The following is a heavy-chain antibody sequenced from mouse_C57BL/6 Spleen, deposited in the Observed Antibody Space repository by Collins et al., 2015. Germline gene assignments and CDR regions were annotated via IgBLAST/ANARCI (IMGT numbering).Heavy chain of an antibody. CDR3: ARSQRYDDYDEYFDV. J-gene: IGHJ1*03. CDR1: GYTFTSYW. CDR2: IHPNSGNT. Sequence: QVQLQQPGAELVKPGASVKLSCKASGYTFTSYWMHWVKQRPGQGLEWIGMIHPNSGNTNYNEKFKSKATLTVDKSSSTAYMQLSSLTSEDSMVYYCARSQRYDDYDEYFDVWGTGTTVTVSS. D-gene: IGHD2-4*01. V-gene: IGHV1-64*01.